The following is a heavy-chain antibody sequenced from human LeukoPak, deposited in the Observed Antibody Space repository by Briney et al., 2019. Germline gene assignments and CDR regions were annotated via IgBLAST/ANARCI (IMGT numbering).Heavy chain of an antibody. Sequence: TGGSLRLSCAASGFAFSSYVMHWVRHAPGKGLGWVALISYDGSNKYYTDSVKGRFTISRDNSKNTLYLQMNSLRAEDTAVYYCAATMVRGSVLYYYYYYGMDVWGQGTTVTVSS. V-gene: IGHV3-30*03. D-gene: IGHD3-10*01. CDR3: AATMVRGSVLYYYYYYGMDV. J-gene: IGHJ6*02. CDR2: ISYDGSNK. CDR1: GFAFSSYV.